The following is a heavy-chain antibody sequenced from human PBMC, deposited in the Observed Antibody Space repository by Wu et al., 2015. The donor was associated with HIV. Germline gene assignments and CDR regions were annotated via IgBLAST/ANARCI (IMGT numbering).Heavy chain of an antibody. V-gene: IGHV1-46*03. CDR3: TTRGXERHPTTYYMDV. J-gene: IGHJ6*03. D-gene: IGHD1-1*01. Sequence: QVQLVQSGAEVKKPGASVNISCKASGYAFSSYYIYWVRQAPGQGLEWMGIINPSSAYATYAQKFQGRITMTRDTSTSTVYMELISLSSEDTAVYYCTTRGXERHPTTYYMDVWGQRDHGHRLL. CDR1: GYAFSSYY. CDR2: INPSSAYA.